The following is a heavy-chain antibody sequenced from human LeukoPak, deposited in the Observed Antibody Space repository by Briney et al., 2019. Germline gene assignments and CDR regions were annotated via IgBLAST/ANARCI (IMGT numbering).Heavy chain of an antibody. V-gene: IGHV3-7*01. D-gene: IGHD3-16*01. Sequence: GGSLRLSCAASGFTFSTYEMNWVRQAPGKGLEWVAYIKQDGSEKYYVDSVKGRFTISRDNAKNSLYLQMNSLRAEDTAVYYCARAGDYIWGSTDAFDIWGQGTVVTVSS. CDR3: ARAGDYIWGSTDAFDI. CDR2: IKQDGSEK. J-gene: IGHJ3*02. CDR1: GFTFSTYE.